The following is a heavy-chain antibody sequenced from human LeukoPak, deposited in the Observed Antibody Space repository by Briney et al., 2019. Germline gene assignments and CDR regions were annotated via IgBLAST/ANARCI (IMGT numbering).Heavy chain of an antibody. J-gene: IGHJ4*02. CDR3: ARGMSRGSHIDY. V-gene: IGHV4-39*01. D-gene: IGHD1-26*01. Sequence: SETLSLTCTVSGGSISSSSYYWGWIRQPPGKGLEWIGSIYYSGSTYYNPSLKSRVSISVDTSKNQFSLKLNSVTAADTAVYYCARGMSRGSHIDYWGQGTLVTVSS. CDR2: IYYSGST. CDR1: GGSISSSSYY.